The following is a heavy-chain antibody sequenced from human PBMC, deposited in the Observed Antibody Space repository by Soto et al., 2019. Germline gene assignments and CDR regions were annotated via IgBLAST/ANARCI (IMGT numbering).Heavy chain of an antibody. CDR3: AAVGGNRNYVDY. D-gene: IGHD3-16*01. Sequence: SETLSLTCAVYGGSFSGYYWSWIRQPPGKGLEWIGEINHSGSTNYNPSLKSRVTISVDTSKNQFSLKLSSVTAADTAVYYCAAVGGNRNYVDYWGQGTLVTVSS. V-gene: IGHV4-34*01. CDR2: INHSGST. CDR1: GGSFSGYY. J-gene: IGHJ4*02.